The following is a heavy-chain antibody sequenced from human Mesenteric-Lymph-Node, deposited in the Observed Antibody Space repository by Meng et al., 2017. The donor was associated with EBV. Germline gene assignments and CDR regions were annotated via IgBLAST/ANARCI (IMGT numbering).Heavy chain of an antibody. J-gene: IGHJ4*02. CDR1: NCAGISGSFY. V-gene: IGHV4-61*01. CDR2: ISYSGST. CDR3: ARLDRWELLWGLVY. Sequence: GAGPGWVKPSVTLALSCTSSNCAGISGSFYWSGIRPPSVEGLECIGYISYSGSTNYNPSLKSQVTISVDTSKNQFSLDLSSVTSAGTDVYYCARLDRWELLWGLVYWGQGTLVTVSS. D-gene: IGHD1-26*01.